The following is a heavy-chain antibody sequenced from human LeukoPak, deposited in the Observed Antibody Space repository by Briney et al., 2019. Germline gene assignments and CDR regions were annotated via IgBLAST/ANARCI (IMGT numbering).Heavy chain of an antibody. V-gene: IGHV3-23*01. D-gene: IGHD3-22*01. J-gene: IGHJ4*02. CDR2: ISGSGDST. CDR1: GFTFSTYA. Sequence: GGSLRLSCAASGFTFSTYAVNWVRQAPGKGLEWVSTISGSGDSTYYADSVKGRLTISRDNSKDTLYVQMSSVRVDDTAVSYCARDRGRYYDSRGFYWGYYFDSWGQGILVTVST. CDR3: ARDRGRYYDSRGFYWGYYFDS.